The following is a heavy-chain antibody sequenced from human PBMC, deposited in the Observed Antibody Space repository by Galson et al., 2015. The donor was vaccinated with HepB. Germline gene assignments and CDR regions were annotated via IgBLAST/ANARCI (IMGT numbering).Heavy chain of an antibody. CDR1: GYSFNMYS. V-gene: IGHV1-3*01. J-gene: IGHJ4*02. CDR3: ARGGQWPQFYYFDY. D-gene: IGHD5-24*01. Sequence: SVKVSCKASGYSFNMYSINWVRQAPGHRLEWMGWVNAGNGDVKYSQKFQDRVTLTRDTSASTAYMELSSLESEDTAVYYCARGGQWPQFYYFDYWGLGTLVTVSS. CDR2: VNAGNGDV.